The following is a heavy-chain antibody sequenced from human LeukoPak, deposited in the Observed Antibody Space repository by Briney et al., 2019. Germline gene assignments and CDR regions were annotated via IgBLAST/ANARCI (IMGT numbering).Heavy chain of an antibody. Sequence: ASVKVSCKASGYTFTSYDINGVRQATGQGLEWMGWMNPNSGNTGYAQKFQGRITITRNTNISTAYKELSRLRADDTAVYYCATSLFGDPSYWGQGNLVTVTS. CDR2: MNPNSGNT. J-gene: IGHJ4*02. D-gene: IGHD3-10*01. V-gene: IGHV1-8*03. CDR1: GYTFTSYD. CDR3: ATSLFGDPSY.